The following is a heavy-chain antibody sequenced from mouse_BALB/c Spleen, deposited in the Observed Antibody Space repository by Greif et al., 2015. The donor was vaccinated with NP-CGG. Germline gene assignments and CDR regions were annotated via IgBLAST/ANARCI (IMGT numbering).Heavy chain of an antibody. D-gene: IGHD1-1*01. V-gene: IGHV1S127*01. Sequence: VQLQQSGAELVKPGASVKMSCKASGYTFTSYWMHWVKQRPGQGLEWIGVIDPSDSYTSYNQKFKGKPTLTVDTSSSTAYMQLSSLTSEDSAVYYCTRPITTVVGFDYWGQGTTLTVSS. CDR3: TRPITTVVGFDY. CDR2: IDPSDSYT. J-gene: IGHJ2*01. CDR1: GYTFTSYW.